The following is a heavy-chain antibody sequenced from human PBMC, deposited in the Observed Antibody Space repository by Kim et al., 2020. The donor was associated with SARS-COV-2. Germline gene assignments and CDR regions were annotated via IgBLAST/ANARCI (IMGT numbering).Heavy chain of an antibody. Sequence: GGSLRLSCAASGFTFSSYGMHWVRQAPGKGLEWVAVISYDGSNKYYADSVKGRFTISRDNSKNTLYLQMNSLRAEDTAVYYCAKEGGLLWFGDYGMDVWG. J-gene: IGHJ6*01. D-gene: IGHD3-10*01. V-gene: IGHV3-30*18. CDR2: ISYDGSNK. CDR3: AKEGGLLWFGDYGMDV. CDR1: GFTFSSYG.